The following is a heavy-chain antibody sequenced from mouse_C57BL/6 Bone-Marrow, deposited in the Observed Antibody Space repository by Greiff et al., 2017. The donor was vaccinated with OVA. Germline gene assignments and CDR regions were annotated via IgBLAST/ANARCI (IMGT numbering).Heavy chain of an antibody. CDR3: TKTGTGYYFDY. Sequence: VQLQQSGPELVKPGASVKMSCKASGYTFTDYYMHWVKQKPGKGLEWIGEIYPGSGNTYYNEKFKGKATLTADTSSSTAYMQLSSLTSEDSAVYFCATKTGTGYYFDYWGQGTTLTVSS. D-gene: IGHD4-1*01. J-gene: IGHJ2*01. CDR1: YTFTDYYM. CDR2: YPGSGNTY. V-gene: IGHV1-83*01.